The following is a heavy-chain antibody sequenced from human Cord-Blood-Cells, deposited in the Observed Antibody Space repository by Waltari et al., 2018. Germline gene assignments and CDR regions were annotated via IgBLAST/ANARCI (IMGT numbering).Heavy chain of an antibody. CDR2: IWYDGSNK. J-gene: IGHJ3*02. CDR3: ARVDGGWFNAFDI. D-gene: IGHD3-10*01. CDR1: GFTFSSNG. Sequence: QVQLVESGGGVVQPGRYLRLSCAASGFTFSSNGMHWVRQAPGKGLARVAVIWYDGSNKYYADSVKGRFTISRDNSKNTLYLQMNSPRAEDTAVYYCARVDGGWFNAFDIWGQGTMVTVSS. V-gene: IGHV3-33*01.